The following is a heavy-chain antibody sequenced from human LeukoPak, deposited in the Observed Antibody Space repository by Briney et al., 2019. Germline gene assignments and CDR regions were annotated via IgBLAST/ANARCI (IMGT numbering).Heavy chain of an antibody. CDR1: GFTFSSYA. Sequence: GGSLTLSCAASGFTFSSYAMSWVRQAPGKGLEWVSAVSGDRGNIYYADSVKGRFTISRDNSKNTLYLQMNSLRVEDTAIYYCAKDGLPWGANWFGPWGQGTLVTVSS. V-gene: IGHV3-23*01. J-gene: IGHJ5*02. CDR3: AKDGLPWGANWFGP. CDR2: VSGDRGNI. D-gene: IGHD1-26*01.